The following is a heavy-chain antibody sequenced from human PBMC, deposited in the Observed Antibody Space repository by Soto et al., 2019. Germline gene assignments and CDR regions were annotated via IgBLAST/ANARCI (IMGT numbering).Heavy chain of an antibody. D-gene: IGHD6-6*01. CDR3: ARDRSQASSSRFFPPDV. V-gene: IGHV3-30-3*01. CDR1: GFTFSSYA. CDR2: ISYDGSNK. J-gene: IGHJ6*02. Sequence: VGSLRLSCAASGFTFSSYAMHWVRQAPGKGLEWVAVISYDGSNKYYADSVKGRFTISRDNSKNTLYLQMNSLRAEDTAVYYCARDRSQASSSRFFPPDVWGQGTTVTVSS.